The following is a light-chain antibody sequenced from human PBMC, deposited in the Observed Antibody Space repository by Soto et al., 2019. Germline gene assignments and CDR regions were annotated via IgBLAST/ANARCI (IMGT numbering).Light chain of an antibody. CDR2: GAS. J-gene: IGKJ1*01. Sequence: EIVMTQSPATLSVSPGERATLSCRASQSISSNLAWYQQKPGQAPRLLIYGASTRATGIPGRFCGSGSGTEFTLTISSLQSEDFAIYYCQHYNNWPPWTFGQGTKVEIK. V-gene: IGKV3-15*01. CDR3: QHYNNWPPWT. CDR1: QSISSN.